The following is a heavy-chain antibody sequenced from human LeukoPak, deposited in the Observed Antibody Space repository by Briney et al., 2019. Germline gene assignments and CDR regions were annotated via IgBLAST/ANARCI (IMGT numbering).Heavy chain of an antibody. D-gene: IGHD3-10*01. CDR3: ASSISYGSGNYYFDY. J-gene: IGHJ4*02. Sequence: SETLSLTCTVSGGSISSYYWSWIRQPPGKGLEWIGYIYYSGSTNYNPSLKSRVTISVDTSKNQFSLKLSSVTAADTAVYYCASSISYGSGNYYFDYWGQGTLVTVSS. CDR1: GGSISSYY. CDR2: IYYSGST. V-gene: IGHV4-59*01.